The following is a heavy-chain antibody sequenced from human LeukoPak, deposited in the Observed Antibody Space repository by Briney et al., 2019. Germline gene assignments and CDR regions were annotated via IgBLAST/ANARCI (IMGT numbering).Heavy chain of an antibody. CDR1: GFSFEEYA. V-gene: IGHV3-9*01. D-gene: IGHD2-2*01. CDR2: ISWDTDTI. CDR3: AKSRCGSSSCYXTGSYYFDS. J-gene: IGHJ4*02. Sequence: GRSLRLSCAASGFSFEEYAMHWVRQVPGRGLEWVAGISWDTDTIGYADSVKGRFAISRNNARNSLYLQMNSLRPDDTAFYYCAKSRCGSSSCYXTGSYYFDSWGQGILVTVS.